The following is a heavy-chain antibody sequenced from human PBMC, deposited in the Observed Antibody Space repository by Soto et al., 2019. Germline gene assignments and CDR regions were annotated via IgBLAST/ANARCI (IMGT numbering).Heavy chain of an antibody. CDR2: INPASGVT. CDR3: ALEMSRITYFEY. V-gene: IGHV1-2*02. Sequence: LVQSGTEVKKPGASVKISCKASGYTFTDYSLHWVRQAPGQGLEWMGWINPASGVTVEAQDFEGRVTMTRDTSINTVYMDLGGLNSADTAIYYWALEMSRITYFEYWGQGTLLTVSS. J-gene: IGHJ4*02. CDR1: GYTFTDYS. D-gene: IGHD1-20*01.